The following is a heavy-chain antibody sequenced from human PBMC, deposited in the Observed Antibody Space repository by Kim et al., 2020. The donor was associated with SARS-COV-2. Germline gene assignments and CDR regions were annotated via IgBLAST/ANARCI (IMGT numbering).Heavy chain of an antibody. CDR2: ST. Sequence: STNDNPSRKSRVTISVDTSKNQFSLKRSSVTAADTAVYYCARGFRKRLDYWGQGTLVTVSS. V-gene: IGHV4-34*01. D-gene: IGHD3-16*01. CDR3: ARGFRKRLDY. J-gene: IGHJ4*02.